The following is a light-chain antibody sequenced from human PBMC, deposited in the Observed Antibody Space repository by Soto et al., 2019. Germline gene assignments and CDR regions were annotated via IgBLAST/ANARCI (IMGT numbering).Light chain of an antibody. CDR2: QAS. CDR1: QTVSGW. CDR3: QQYARAPPT. V-gene: IGKV1-5*03. Sequence: DIQMTQSPSTLSASVGDRVTITCRASQTVSGWLAWYQQKPGKAPTLLIFQASRLQSGVPSKFSGSGSGTQFTLTITSLQPDDFATYYCQQYARAPPTFGGGTKVE. J-gene: IGKJ4*01.